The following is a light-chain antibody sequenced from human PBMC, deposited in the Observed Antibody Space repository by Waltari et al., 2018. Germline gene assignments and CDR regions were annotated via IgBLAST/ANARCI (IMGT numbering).Light chain of an antibody. Sequence: QSALTQPASVPGSPGQSITISCAGSSSAVGLYDLVPLYQQHPGKAPKLIIYEVTKRPSGVPDRFSGSKSGNTASLTISGLQAADEADYYCCSCAGVTPYVLFGGGTKVTVL. CDR2: EVT. CDR1: SSAVGLYDL. CDR3: CSCAGVTPYVL. J-gene: IGLJ2*01. V-gene: IGLV2-23*02.